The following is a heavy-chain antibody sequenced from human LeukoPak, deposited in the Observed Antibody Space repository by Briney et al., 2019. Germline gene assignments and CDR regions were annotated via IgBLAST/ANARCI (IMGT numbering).Heavy chain of an antibody. CDR1: GFTFNNYA. Sequence: GGSLRLSCAASGFTFNNYAMSWVRQAPGKGPEWVSAISGSGSTTYCADSVKGRFTISRDNSKNTLYLQMNSLRVEDTAVYYCGRGGDGYNYVDYWGQGTLVTVSS. CDR2: ISGSGSTT. CDR3: GRGGDGYNYVDY. D-gene: IGHD5-24*01. J-gene: IGHJ4*02. V-gene: IGHV3-23*01.